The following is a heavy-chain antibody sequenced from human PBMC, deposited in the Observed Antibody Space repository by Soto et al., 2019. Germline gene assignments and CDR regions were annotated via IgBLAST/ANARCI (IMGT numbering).Heavy chain of an antibody. CDR3: ARGLTIFGVVINYGMDV. CDR2: INPNSGGT. J-gene: IGHJ6*02. D-gene: IGHD3-3*01. CDR1: GYTFTGYY. Sequence: ASVKVSFKASGYTFTGYYMHWVRQAPGQGLEWMGWINPNSGGTNYAQKFQGWVTMTRDTSISTAYMELSRLRSDDTAVYYCARGLTIFGVVINYGMDVWGQGTTVTVSS. V-gene: IGHV1-2*04.